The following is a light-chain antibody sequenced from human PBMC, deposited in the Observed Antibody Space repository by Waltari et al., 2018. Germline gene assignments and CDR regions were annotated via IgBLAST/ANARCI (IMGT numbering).Light chain of an antibody. CDR2: AAS. CDR3: QNHERLPAV. CDR1: QSISRF. Sequence: LVMPQSPGPLSLSPGKRATLSCRASQSISRFLAWYQQKPGQAPRLLIYAASNRATGIPYRFSGSGSGTDFSLTISRLEPEDFAVYFCQNHERLPAVFGQGTKVEIK. J-gene: IGKJ1*01. V-gene: IGKV3-20*01.